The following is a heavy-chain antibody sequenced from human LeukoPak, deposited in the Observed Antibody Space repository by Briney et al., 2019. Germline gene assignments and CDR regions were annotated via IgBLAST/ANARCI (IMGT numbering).Heavy chain of an antibody. D-gene: IGHD4-17*01. CDR2: IVVGSGNT. V-gene: IGHV1-58*01. CDR1: GFTFTSTA. Sequence: SVKVSCKASGFTFTSTAVQWVRQARGQRLEWIGWIVVGSGNTNYAQKFQERVTITRDMSTSTAYMELSSLRSEDTAVYYCAAVSTVTTAEYFQHWGQGTLVTVSS. J-gene: IGHJ1*01. CDR3: AAVSTVTTAEYFQH.